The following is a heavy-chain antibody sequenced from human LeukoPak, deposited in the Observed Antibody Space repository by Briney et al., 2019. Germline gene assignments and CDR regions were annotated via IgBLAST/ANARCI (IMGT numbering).Heavy chain of an antibody. CDR1: GFTFSNAW. D-gene: IGHD2-21*01. V-gene: IGHV3-15*01. J-gene: IGHJ4*02. Sequence: GGSLRLSCAASGFTFSNAWMSWVRQAPGKGLEWVGCIKSKTDGGTTDYAAPVKGRFTISRDDSKNTLYLQMNSLKAEDTAVYCCTITPYWGAWGQGTLVTVSS. CDR3: TITPYWGA. CDR2: IKSKTDGGTT.